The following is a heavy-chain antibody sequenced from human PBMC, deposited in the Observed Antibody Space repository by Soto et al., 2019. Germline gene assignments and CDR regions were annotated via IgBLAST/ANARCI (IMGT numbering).Heavy chain of an antibody. D-gene: IGHD1-7*01. V-gene: IGHV1-69*13. Sequence: GASVKVSCKASGGTFSSYAISWVRQAPGQGLEWMGGIIPIFGTANYAQKFQGRVTITADESTSTAYMELSSLRSEDTAVYYCARDGRELRKSSYYGMDVWGPGTTVTVSS. CDR3: ARDGRELRKSSYYGMDV. CDR2: IIPIFGTA. CDR1: GGTFSSYA. J-gene: IGHJ6*02.